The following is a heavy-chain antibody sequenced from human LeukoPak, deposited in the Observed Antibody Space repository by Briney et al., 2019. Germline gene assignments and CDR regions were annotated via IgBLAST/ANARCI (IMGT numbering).Heavy chain of an antibody. CDR3: ARRKSSGWYDAFDY. V-gene: IGHV4-39*01. CDR1: SGSISSSSYY. Sequence: KPSETLSLTCTVSSGSISSSSYYWGWIRQPPGKGLEWIGSIYYSGSTYYNPSLKSRVTISVDTSKNQFSLELSSVTATDTAVYFCARRKSSGWYDAFDYWGQGTLVTVSS. J-gene: IGHJ4*02. CDR2: IYYSGST. D-gene: IGHD6-19*01.